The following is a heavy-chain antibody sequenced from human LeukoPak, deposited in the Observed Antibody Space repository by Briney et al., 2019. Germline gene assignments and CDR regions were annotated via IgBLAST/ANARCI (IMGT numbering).Heavy chain of an antibody. Sequence: SQTLSLTCDISGDSVSSNSVAWNWIRQSPSRGLEWLGRTFYRSKWYNEYAESVKSRITINPDISKSQFSLQLKSVTPEDTAVYYCARVPGEYYYGMDVWGQGTTVTVSS. CDR3: ARVPGEYYYGMDV. J-gene: IGHJ6*02. CDR2: TFYRSKWYN. CDR1: GDSVSSNSVA. V-gene: IGHV6-1*01. D-gene: IGHD3-16*01.